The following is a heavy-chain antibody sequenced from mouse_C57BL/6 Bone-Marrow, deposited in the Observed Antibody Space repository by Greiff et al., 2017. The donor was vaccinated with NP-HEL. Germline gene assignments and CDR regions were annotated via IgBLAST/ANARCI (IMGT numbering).Heavy chain of an antibody. CDR2: IRSKSNNYAT. V-gene: IGHV10-1*01. CDR1: GFSFNTYA. Sequence: EVKLMESGGGLVQPKGSLKLSCAASGFSFNTYAMNWVRQAPGKGLEWVARIRSKSNNYATYYADSVKDRFTISRDDSESMLYLQMNNLKTEDTAMYYCVSLGDAMDYWGQGTSVTVSS. CDR3: VSLGDAMDY. J-gene: IGHJ4*01.